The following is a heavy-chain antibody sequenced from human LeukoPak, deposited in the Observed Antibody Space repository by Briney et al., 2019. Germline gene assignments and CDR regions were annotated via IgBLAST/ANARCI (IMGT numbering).Heavy chain of an antibody. Sequence: SETLSLTCTVTGGSISSYYWSWIRQPPGKGREWIGYIYYSGSTNYNPSLKSRVTISVDTSKNQFSLKLSSVTAADTAVYYCARQGMATIRYYYYGMDVWGQGTTVTVSS. CDR2: IYYSGST. D-gene: IGHD5-24*01. V-gene: IGHV4-59*08. CDR1: GGSISSYY. J-gene: IGHJ6*02. CDR3: ARQGMATIRYYYYGMDV.